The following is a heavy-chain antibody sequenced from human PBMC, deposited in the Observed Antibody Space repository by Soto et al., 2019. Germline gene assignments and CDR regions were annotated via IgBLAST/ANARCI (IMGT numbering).Heavy chain of an antibody. J-gene: IGHJ4*02. CDR1: GGTFSSYA. CDR2: IIPIFGTA. CDR3: ARPNSSGYSYYFDY. V-gene: IGHV1-69*13. Sequence: ASVTVSCKASGGTFSSYAISWVRQAPGQGLEWMGGIIPIFGTANYAQKFQGGVTITADESTSTAYMELSSLRSEDTAVYYCARPNSSGYSYYFDYWGQGTLVTVSS. D-gene: IGHD3-22*01.